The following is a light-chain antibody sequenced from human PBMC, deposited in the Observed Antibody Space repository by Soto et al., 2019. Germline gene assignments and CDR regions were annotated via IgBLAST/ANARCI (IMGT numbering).Light chain of an antibody. CDR2: DTS. CDR3: QQRSSWPIT. CDR1: QSVTSY. Sequence: EIVLTQSPATLSLSPGERATLSCRASQSVTSYLAWYQQRPGQAPRLLINDTSRRATGIPDRFSGSGSGADFTLTLSSLEPEDFAVYYCQQRSSWPITFGQGTRLEIK. V-gene: IGKV3-11*01. J-gene: IGKJ5*01.